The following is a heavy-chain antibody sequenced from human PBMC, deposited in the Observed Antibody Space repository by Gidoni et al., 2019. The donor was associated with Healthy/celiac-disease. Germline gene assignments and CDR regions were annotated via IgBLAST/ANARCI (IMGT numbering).Heavy chain of an antibody. Sequence: QVQLQQWGAGLLKPSETLSLTCAVYGGSFSGYYWSWIRQPPGKGLEWIGEINHSGSTNYNPSLKSRVTISVDTSKNQFSLKLSSVTAADTAVYYCARSAPSRYSSGWSFWFDPWGQGTLVTVSS. V-gene: IGHV4-34*01. CDR3: ARSAPSRYSSGWSFWFDP. D-gene: IGHD6-19*01. CDR2: INHSGST. CDR1: GGSFSGYY. J-gene: IGHJ5*02.